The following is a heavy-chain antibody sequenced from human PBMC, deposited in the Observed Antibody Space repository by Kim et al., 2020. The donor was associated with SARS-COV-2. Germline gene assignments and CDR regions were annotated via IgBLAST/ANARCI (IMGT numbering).Heavy chain of an antibody. Sequence: GESLQISCKGSGYSFTSYWIGWVRQMPGKGLEWMGIIYPGDSDTRYSPSFQGQVTISADKSISTAYLQWSSLKASDTAMYYCARGGVDTAMDPAFDIWGQGTMVTVSS. V-gene: IGHV5-51*01. CDR1: GYSFTSYW. J-gene: IGHJ3*02. CDR2: IYPGDSDT. CDR3: ARGGVDTAMDPAFDI. D-gene: IGHD5-18*01.